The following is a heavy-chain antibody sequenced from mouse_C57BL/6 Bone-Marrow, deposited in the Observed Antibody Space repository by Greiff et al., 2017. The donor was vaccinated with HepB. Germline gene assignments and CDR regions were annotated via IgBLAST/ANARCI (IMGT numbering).Heavy chain of an antibody. CDR3: TTLTGTGAMDY. CDR2: IDPENGDT. CDR1: GFNIKDDY. V-gene: IGHV14-4*01. D-gene: IGHD4-1*01. Sequence: VQLKESGAELVRPGASVKLSCTASGFNIKDDYMHWVKQRPEQGLEWIGWIDPENGDTEYASKFQGKATITADTSSNTAYLQLSSLTSEDTAVYYCTTLTGTGAMDYWGQGTSVTVSS. J-gene: IGHJ4*01.